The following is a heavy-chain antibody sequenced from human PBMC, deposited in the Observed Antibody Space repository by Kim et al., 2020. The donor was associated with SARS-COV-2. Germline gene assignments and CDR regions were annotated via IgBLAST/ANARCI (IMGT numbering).Heavy chain of an antibody. CDR1: GGSISSSSYY. CDR2: IYYSGST. Sequence: SETLSLTCTVSGGSISSSSYYWGWIRQPPGKGLEWIGSIYYSGSTYYNPSLKSRVTISVDTSKNQFSLKLSSVTAADTAVYYCARLLGYNYEYGVNSKGGSDGYWAQGNLDTVSS. V-gene: IGHV4-39*01. CDR3: ARLLGYNYEYGVNSKGGSDGY. J-gene: IGHJ4*02. D-gene: IGHD5-18*01.